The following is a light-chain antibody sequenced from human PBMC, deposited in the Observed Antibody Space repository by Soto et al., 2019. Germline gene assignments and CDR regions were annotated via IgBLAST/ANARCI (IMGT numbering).Light chain of an antibody. V-gene: IGKV3-15*01. Sequence: EIVMTQSPATLSVSPGERATVSCRASHDIRSNLAWYQQRPGQAPRLLIYGASTRATGIPARFSGSGSGTDFTLTISRLEPEDSAVYYCQQYGSSGLTFGGGTKVDI. CDR3: QQYGSSGLT. CDR1: HDIRSN. J-gene: IGKJ4*01. CDR2: GAS.